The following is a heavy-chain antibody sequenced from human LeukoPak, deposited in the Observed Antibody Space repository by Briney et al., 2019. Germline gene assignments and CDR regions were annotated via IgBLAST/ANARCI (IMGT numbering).Heavy chain of an antibody. D-gene: IGHD1-26*01. CDR3: TRVCACAGGDYFDY. CDR1: GFIFGDYG. V-gene: IGHV3-49*04. J-gene: IGHJ4*02. Sequence: GRSLRLSCTGSGFIFGDYGLSWVRQAAGKGLEWVSLIRSKSYGGSTEYAASVKGRFTVSRDDSKSIAYLQLNILRSDDTAVSYCTRVCACAGGDYFDYRGQGTLVTVSS. CDR2: IRSKSYGGST.